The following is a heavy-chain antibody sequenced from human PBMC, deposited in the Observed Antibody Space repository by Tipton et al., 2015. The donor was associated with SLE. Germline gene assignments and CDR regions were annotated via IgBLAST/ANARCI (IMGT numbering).Heavy chain of an antibody. J-gene: IGHJ6*02. Sequence: TLSLTCTVFDGSLSGYYWTWIRQSLGKGLEWIGEVSHDGGANYNPSLESRGTISLETSKNQFSLKLTSVTAADTAVYYCARGGGQRVVSGTYDFYYYGLDVWGQGTTVTVSS. CDR1: DGSLSGYY. V-gene: IGHV4-34*01. CDR2: VSHDGGA. CDR3: ARGGGQRVVSGTYDFYYYGLDV. D-gene: IGHD6-13*01.